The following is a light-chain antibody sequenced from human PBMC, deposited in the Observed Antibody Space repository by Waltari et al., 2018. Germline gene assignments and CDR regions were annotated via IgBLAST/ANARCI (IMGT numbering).Light chain of an antibody. J-gene: IGKJ1*01. Sequence: EIVMTQSPATLSVSPGERATLSCRASQSVSSNVAWYQQRPGQAPRLLIPGASTRATGIPARFSGSGSGTEFTLTISSLQSEDFAVYHCQQYNEWPRTFGQGTKVEIK. V-gene: IGKV3-15*01. CDR1: QSVSSN. CDR3: QQYNEWPRT. CDR2: GAS.